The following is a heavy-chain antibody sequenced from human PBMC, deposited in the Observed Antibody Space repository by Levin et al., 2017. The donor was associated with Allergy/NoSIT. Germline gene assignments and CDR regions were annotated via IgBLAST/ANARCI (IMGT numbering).Heavy chain of an antibody. CDR2: IYPGDSDT. CDR3: ARRGTRDYYYYMDV. Sequence: GESLKISCQGSGYSFTSYWIGWVRQMPGKGLEWMGIIYPGDSDTRYSPSFQGQVNISADKYISTAYLQGSSLKASDTALYYCARRGTRDYYYYMDVWGKGTTVTVSS. D-gene: IGHD1-1*01. CDR1: GYSFTSYW. J-gene: IGHJ6*03. V-gene: IGHV5-51*01.